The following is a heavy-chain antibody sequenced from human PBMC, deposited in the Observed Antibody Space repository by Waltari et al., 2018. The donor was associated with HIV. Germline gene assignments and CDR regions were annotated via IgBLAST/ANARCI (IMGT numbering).Heavy chain of an antibody. Sequence: QVRLLQSGAEVKKPGASVRVSCKTSGYTFTDYYIHWVRQAPGQGLEWVAGVNPRNGGEKYAPKFQGRVTVTRDTSSTTAYIYLTNVRPDDTAVYFCARVYCVGGSCLPWKYPYLYAMDVWGQGTTVTVSP. V-gene: IGHV1-2*02. CDR3: ARVYCVGGSCLPWKYPYLYAMDV. J-gene: IGHJ6*01. CDR2: VNPRNGGE. D-gene: IGHD2-15*01. CDR1: GYTFTDYY.